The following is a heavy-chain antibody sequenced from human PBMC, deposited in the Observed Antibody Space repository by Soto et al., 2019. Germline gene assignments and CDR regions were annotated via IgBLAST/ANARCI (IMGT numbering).Heavy chain of an antibody. J-gene: IGHJ3*02. Sequence: EVQLLESGGGLVQPGGSLRLSCAASGFTFSSYAMSWVRQAPGKGLEWVSAISGSGGTTYYADSVKGRFTFSRDNSKNTLYLQMNCLRAVDTAVYYCAKTANGWFSAFEIWGQGTMVTVSS. CDR3: AKTANGWFSAFEI. CDR2: ISGSGGTT. V-gene: IGHV3-23*01. D-gene: IGHD6-19*01. CDR1: GFTFSSYA.